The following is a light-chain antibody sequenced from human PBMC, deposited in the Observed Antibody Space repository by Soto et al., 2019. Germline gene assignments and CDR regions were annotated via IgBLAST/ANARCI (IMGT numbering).Light chain of an antibody. V-gene: IGKV3-20*01. J-gene: IGKJ2*01. CDR3: QQYGRSPPFT. CDR1: QSVSSTY. Sequence: IVLTQSPGTLSLSPGERATLSCRASQSVSSTYIAWYQQNPGQAPRLLIYGPSSRATGIPDRFSGSGSGTDFTLTISRLEPEDFAVYFCQQYGRSPPFTFGQGTKVEIK. CDR2: GPS.